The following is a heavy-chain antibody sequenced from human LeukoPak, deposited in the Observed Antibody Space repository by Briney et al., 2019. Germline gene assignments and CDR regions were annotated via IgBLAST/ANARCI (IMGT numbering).Heavy chain of an antibody. CDR1: GFTFRNYA. CDR3: TKWGDYVCSTGYYDPDY. J-gene: IGHJ4*02. Sequence: PGASLRLSCAASGFTFRNYAMSWVRQAPGKGLEWVSAIVGNGVSTYYADSVQGRFTISRDNSKNTLYLQMNSLRAEDTALYYCTKWGDYVCSTGYYDPDYWGQGTLVTVSS. CDR2: IVGNGVST. V-gene: IGHV3-23*01. D-gene: IGHD3-9*01.